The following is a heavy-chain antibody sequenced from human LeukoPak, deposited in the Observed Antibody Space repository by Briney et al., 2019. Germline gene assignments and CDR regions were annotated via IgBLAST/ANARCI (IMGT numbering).Heavy chain of an antibody. D-gene: IGHD6-6*01. J-gene: IGHJ4*02. Sequence: GGSLRLSCAASGFTFSSYSMNWVRQAPGKGLEWVSYISSSSTIYYADSVKGRFTISRDNAKNTLYLQMNSLRAEDTAVYYCARGLSGYASSLGYWGQGTLVTVSA. V-gene: IGHV3-48*01. CDR2: ISSSSTI. CDR3: ARGLSGYASSLGY. CDR1: GFTFSSYS.